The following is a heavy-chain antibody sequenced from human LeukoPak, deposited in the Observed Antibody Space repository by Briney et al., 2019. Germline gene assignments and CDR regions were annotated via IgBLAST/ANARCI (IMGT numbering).Heavy chain of an antibody. CDR2: ISTSGDRT. CDR1: GFTFSTYA. Sequence: PGGSLRLSCAASGFTFSTYAMTWVRQVPGKGLEWVSGISTSGDRTYYADSVKGRFTISRDNSKNTLYLQMNSLRAEDTAEYYCARSAVGTSCCTAVDYWGQGTLVTVSS. D-gene: IGHD1-26*01. J-gene: IGHJ4*02. V-gene: IGHV3-23*01. CDR3: ARSAVGTSCCTAVDY.